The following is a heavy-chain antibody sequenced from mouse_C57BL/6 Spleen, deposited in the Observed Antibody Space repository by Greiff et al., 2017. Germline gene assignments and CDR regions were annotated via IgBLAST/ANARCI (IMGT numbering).Heavy chain of an antibody. D-gene: IGHD2-5*01. Sequence: EVHLVESGGDLVKPGGSLKLSCAASGFTFSSYGMSWVRQTPDKRLEWVATISSGGSYTYYPDSVKGRFTISRDNAKNTLYLQMSSLKSEDTAMYYGASPYDSNFYYAMDYWGQGTSVTVSS. CDR1: GFTFSSYG. CDR3: ASPYDSNFYYAMDY. V-gene: IGHV5-6*01. CDR2: ISSGGSYT. J-gene: IGHJ4*01.